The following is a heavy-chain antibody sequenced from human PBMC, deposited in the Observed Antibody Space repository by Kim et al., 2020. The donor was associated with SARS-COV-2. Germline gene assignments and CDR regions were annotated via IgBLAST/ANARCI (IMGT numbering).Heavy chain of an antibody. V-gene: IGHV4-30-4*01. Sequence: SETLSLTCTVSGGSISSGDYYWRRNRQPPGMGLEWIVYIYYSGSTYYNPSLKRRVTISVDTYKNQFSLTLSTATAADTALYYCARDNTTDVWGKGTTVT. CDR2: IYYSGST. J-gene: IGHJ6*03. CDR1: GGSISSGDYY. D-gene: IGHD1-1*01. CDR3: ARDNTTDV.